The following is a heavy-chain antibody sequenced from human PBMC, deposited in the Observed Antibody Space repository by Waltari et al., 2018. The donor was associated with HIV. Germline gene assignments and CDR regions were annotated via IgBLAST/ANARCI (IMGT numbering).Heavy chain of an antibody. CDR2: VYLGGST. Sequence: VQLVESGGGLIQPGGSLSLPCAASGLSVGDNYMSWVRQAPGKRPGWVSVVYLGGSTDYADSVRGRFTTSRDESKNMLYLQMNSLRAEDTAVYYCARALTRGLWDSWGQGTLVSVSS. J-gene: IGHJ4*02. CDR3: ARALTRGLWDS. D-gene: IGHD2-2*01. V-gene: IGHV3-53*01. CDR1: GLSVGDNY.